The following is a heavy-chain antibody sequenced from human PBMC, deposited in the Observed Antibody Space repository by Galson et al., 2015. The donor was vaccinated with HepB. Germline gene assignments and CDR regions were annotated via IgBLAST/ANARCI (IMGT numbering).Heavy chain of an antibody. CDR1: GFTFSSYW. CDR3: ARGGYGDHYWYFDL. Sequence: SLRLSCAASGFTFSSYWMSWVRQAPGKGLEWVANIKQDGSEKYYVDSVKGRFTISRDNAKNSLYLQMNSLRAEDTAVYYCARGGYGDHYWYFDLWGRGTLVTVSS. D-gene: IGHD4-17*01. CDR2: IKQDGSEK. V-gene: IGHV3-7*03. J-gene: IGHJ2*01.